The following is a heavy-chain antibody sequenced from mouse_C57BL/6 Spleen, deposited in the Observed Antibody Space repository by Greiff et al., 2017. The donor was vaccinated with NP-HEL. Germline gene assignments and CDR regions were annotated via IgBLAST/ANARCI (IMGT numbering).Heavy chain of an antibody. V-gene: IGHV1-18*01. Sequence: EVQLQQSGPELVKPGASVKIPCKASGYTFTDYNMDWVKQSHGKSLEWIGDINPNNGGTIYNQKFKGKATLTVDKSSSTAYMELRSLTSEDTAVYYCARSGLLRSYWYCDVWGTGTTVTVSS. CDR2: INPNNGGT. D-gene: IGHD1-1*01. CDR3: ARSGLLRSYWYCDV. CDR1: GYTFTDYN. J-gene: IGHJ1*03.